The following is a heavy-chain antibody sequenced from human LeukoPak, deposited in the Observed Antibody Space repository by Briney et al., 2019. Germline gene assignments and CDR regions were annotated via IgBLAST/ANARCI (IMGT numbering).Heavy chain of an antibody. D-gene: IGHD1-1*01. CDR3: ARGQGTYYFDY. CDR1: GDSISSGDYY. CDR2: IYHSGST. J-gene: IGHJ4*02. V-gene: IGHV4-30-2*01. Sequence: SETLSLTCTVSGDSISSGDYYWSWIRQPPGKGLEWIGYIYHSGSTYYNPSLKSRVTISVDRSKNQFSLKLSSVTAADTAVYYCARGQGTYYFDYWGQGTLVTVSS.